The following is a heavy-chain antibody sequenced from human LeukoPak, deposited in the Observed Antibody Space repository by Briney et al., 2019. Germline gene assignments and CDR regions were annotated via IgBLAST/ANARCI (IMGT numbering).Heavy chain of an antibody. D-gene: IGHD2-2*01. Sequence: ASVKVSCKASGYTFNIYAMNWVRQAPGQGLEWMGWINTNTGNPTYAQGFTGRFVFSLDTSVSTAYLQISSLKAEDTAVYYCARQGPGDCSSTRCYGVDSWGQGTLVTVSS. CDR2: INTNTGNP. CDR3: ARQGPGDCSSTRCYGVDS. CDR1: GYTFNIYA. J-gene: IGHJ4*02. V-gene: IGHV7-4-1*02.